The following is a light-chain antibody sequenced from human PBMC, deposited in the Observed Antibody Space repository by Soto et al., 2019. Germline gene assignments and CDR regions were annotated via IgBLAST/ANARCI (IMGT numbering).Light chain of an antibody. CDR2: WAS. Sequence: DIVMTQSPDSLAVSLGERASINCKSSQSVLYSINSKNYLAWYQQKPGQPPKLLINWASSRESGVPDRFSGSGSRTDFTLTISSLQAEDVAVYFCQQYYGSPRTFGQGTKVEIK. V-gene: IGKV4-1*01. J-gene: IGKJ1*01. CDR3: QQYYGSPRT. CDR1: QSVLYSINSKNY.